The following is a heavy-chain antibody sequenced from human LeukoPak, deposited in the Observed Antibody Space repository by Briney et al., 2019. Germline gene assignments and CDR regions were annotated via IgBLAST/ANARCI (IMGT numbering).Heavy chain of an antibody. CDR1: GYSISSGYY. V-gene: IGHV4-61*03. J-gene: IGHJ5*02. Sequence: SPSETLSLTCTVSGYSISSGYYWGWVRQPPGKGLEWIGYIFYTGSTNYNPSLKSRVTILLDTSKNHFSLSLNSVTAADTAVYFCAGGIGYATSPADHLGQGTLVIVSS. D-gene: IGHD6-13*01. CDR3: AGGIGYATSPADH. CDR2: IFYTGST.